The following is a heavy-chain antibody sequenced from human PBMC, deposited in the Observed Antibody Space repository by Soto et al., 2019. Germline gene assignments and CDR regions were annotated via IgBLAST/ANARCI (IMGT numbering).Heavy chain of an antibody. J-gene: IGHJ4*01. D-gene: IGHD6-6*01. V-gene: IGHV1-69*06. CDR1: GGTFSSYS. Sequence: APVKVSRQASGGTFSSYSISWVRQAPGQGLEWMGGIIPIFGTANYAQKFQGRVTITADKSTSTAYMELSSLRSEDTAVYYCARESIAGLIDYWGHGTLVTVSS. CDR2: IIPIFGTA. CDR3: ARESIAGLIDY.